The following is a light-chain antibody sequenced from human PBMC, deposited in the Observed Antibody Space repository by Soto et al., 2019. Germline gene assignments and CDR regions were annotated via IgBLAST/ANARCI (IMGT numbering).Light chain of an antibody. V-gene: IGKV1-39*01. CDR3: QQSYSTPT. J-gene: IGKJ5*01. Sequence: DIQMTQSPSSLSASVGDRVTITCRASQTISGYLNWYQQKPGKAPELLIYAASYLGNGVPSRFSGRGSGTDFTLTISSLQPEDFATYYCQQSYSTPTFGQGTRLEIK. CDR1: QTISGY. CDR2: AAS.